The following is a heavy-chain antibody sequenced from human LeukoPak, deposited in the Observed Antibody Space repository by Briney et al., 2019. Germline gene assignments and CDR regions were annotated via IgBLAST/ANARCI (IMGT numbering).Heavy chain of an antibody. CDR1: GGSLNSGSYY. Sequence: SETLSLTCIVSGGSLNSGSYYWSWIRQYPGKGLEWIAYIYYSGSTYYNPSLKSRVTISVDTSKNQFSLKLSSVTAADTAVYYCARSHSYGPTFYFDYWGQGTLVTVSS. CDR2: IYYSGST. CDR3: ARSHSYGPTFYFDY. D-gene: IGHD5-18*01. V-gene: IGHV4-31*02. J-gene: IGHJ4*02.